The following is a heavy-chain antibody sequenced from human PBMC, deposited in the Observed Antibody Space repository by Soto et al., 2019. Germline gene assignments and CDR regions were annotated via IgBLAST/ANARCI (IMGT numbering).Heavy chain of an antibody. CDR2: ISSSSHYI. D-gene: IGHD3-22*01. CDR1: GFTFSTYS. CDR3: ARVSDYYLQPRYYGMDV. J-gene: IGHJ6*02. Sequence: VQLVESGGGLVKPGGSLRLSCAASGFTFSTYSMNWVRQTPGKGLEWVSCISSSSHYIYYADSLKGRFTISRDDAKNSLYLQRNSLRAEDTAVYYCARVSDYYLQPRYYGMDVWGQGTTVTVSS. V-gene: IGHV3-21*01.